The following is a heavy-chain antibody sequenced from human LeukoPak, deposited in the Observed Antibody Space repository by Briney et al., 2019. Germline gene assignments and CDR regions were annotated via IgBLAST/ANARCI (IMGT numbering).Heavy chain of an antibody. CDR2: INTNNGNT. CDR1: GYTFSTYG. Sequence: ASVKVSCKASGYTFSTYGINWVRPAPGQGLEWMGWINTNNGNTNYAQKFQDRVTMTRDTSTSTAYMELRSLGSDDTAVYYCARGGAAAGTAPGYYYGMDVWGQGTTVTVSS. J-gene: IGHJ6*02. D-gene: IGHD6-13*01. V-gene: IGHV1-18*01. CDR3: ARGGAAAGTAPGYYYGMDV.